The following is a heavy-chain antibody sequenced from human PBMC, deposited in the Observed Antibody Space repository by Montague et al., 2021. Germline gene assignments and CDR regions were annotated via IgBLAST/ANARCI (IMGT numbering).Heavy chain of an antibody. V-gene: IGHV4-59*08. D-gene: IGHD3-10*01. CDR3: TRRRGIRAPFDY. J-gene: IGHJ4*02. CDR2: IYDSGTT. Sequence: SETLSLTCTVTGGSISDFYWSRIQQSPAKGLEWIGYIYDSGTTNYNPSLKSRVTISADTSMNQFSLNLRSVTAADTAVYFCTRRRGIRAPFDYWGQGTLVTVSS. CDR1: GGSISDFY.